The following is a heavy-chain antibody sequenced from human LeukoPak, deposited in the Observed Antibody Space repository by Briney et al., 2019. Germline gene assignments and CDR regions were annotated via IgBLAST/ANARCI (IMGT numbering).Heavy chain of an antibody. CDR3: ARHPAPAAIPMPPY. D-gene: IGHD2-2*01. CDR2: IYYSGST. Sequence: SETLSLTCTVSGGSISSSSYYWGWIRQPPGKGLEWIGSIYYSGSTYYNPSLKSRVTISVDTSKNQFSLKLSSVTAADTAVYYCARHPAPAAIPMPPYWGQGTLVTVSS. J-gene: IGHJ4*02. CDR1: GGSISSSSYY. V-gene: IGHV4-39*01.